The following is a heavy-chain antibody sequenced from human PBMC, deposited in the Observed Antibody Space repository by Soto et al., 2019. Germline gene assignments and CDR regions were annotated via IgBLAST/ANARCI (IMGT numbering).Heavy chain of an antibody. D-gene: IGHD2-2*01. Sequence: ASVKVSCKASGYTFTSYYMHWVRQAPGQGLEWMGIINPSGGSTSYAQKFQGRVTVTRDTSTSTVYMELSSLRSEDTAVYYCARDLIVVVPAATYGMDVWGQGTTVTVSS. CDR2: INPSGGST. CDR3: ARDLIVVVPAATYGMDV. CDR1: GYTFTSYY. V-gene: IGHV1-46*01. J-gene: IGHJ6*02.